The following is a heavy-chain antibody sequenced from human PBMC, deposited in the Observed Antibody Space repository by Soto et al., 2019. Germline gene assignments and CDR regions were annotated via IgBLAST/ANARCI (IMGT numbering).Heavy chain of an antibody. V-gene: IGHV1-18*01. J-gene: IGHJ5*02. CDR3: ARGVGSGTYYNQYNWFDP. Sequence: GAPVKVSCKASCYTLSHYGISWVRQAPGQGLEWMGWINTYNGNTNHAQKLQGRVTMTTDTSTSTAYMELRSLRSDDTAVYYCARGVGSGTYYNQYNWFDPWGQGTLVTVSS. CDR2: INTYNGNT. D-gene: IGHD3-10*01. CDR1: CYTLSHYG.